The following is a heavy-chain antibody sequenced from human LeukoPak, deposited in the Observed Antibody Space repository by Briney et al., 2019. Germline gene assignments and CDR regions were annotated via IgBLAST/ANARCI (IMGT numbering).Heavy chain of an antibody. D-gene: IGHD3-22*01. CDR3: AKAYYYDSSGYSYYFDY. V-gene: IGHV3-11*04. J-gene: IGHJ4*02. Sequence: GGSLRLSCAASGFTFSDYYMSWIRQAPGKGLEWVSYISSSGSTIYYADSVKGRFTNSRDNAKNSLYLQMNSLRAEDTAVYYCAKAYYYDSSGYSYYFDYWGQGTLVTVSS. CDR1: GFTFSDYY. CDR2: ISSSGSTI.